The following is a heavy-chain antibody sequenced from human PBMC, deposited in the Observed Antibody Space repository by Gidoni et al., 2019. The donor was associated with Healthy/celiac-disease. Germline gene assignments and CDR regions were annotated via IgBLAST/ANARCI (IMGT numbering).Heavy chain of an antibody. V-gene: IGHV3-30*04. CDR3: AREKGVDGYTPWGYFDY. CDR2: ISYDGSNK. J-gene: IGHJ4*02. CDR1: GFPFSRSA. Sequence: QVQLVESGGGVVQPGRSLRLSCAASGFPFSRSAMHWVRQAPGKGLEWVAVISYDGSNKYYADSVKGRFTISRDNSKNTLYLQMNSLRAEDTAVYHCAREKGVDGYTPWGYFDYWGQGTLVTVSS. D-gene: IGHD5-12*01.